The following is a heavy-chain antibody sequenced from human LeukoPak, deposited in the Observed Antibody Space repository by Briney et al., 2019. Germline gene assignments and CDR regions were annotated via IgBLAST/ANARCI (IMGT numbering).Heavy chain of an antibody. CDR2: IRYDGSNK. D-gene: IGHD3-3*01. CDR3: ARLRYNDFWSGHWKYYYYMDV. V-gene: IGHV3-30*02. Sequence: GGSLRLSCAASAFTFSRYGMHWVRQAPGKGLEWVAFIRYDGSNKYYADSVKGRFTISRDNSKNTLYLQMNSLRAEDTALYYCARLRYNDFWSGHWKYYYYMDVWGKGTTVTVSS. CDR1: AFTFSRYG. J-gene: IGHJ6*03.